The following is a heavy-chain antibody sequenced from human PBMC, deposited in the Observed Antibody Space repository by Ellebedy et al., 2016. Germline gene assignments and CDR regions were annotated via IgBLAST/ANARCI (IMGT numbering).Heavy chain of an antibody. J-gene: IGHJ4*02. V-gene: IGHV3-9*01. CDR1: GFNFDDYA. D-gene: IGHD3-3*01. CDR2: ITWNSDRM. CDR3: AKDLEGGLEWSQSAFDY. Sequence: GGSLRLSXVASGFNFDDYAMHWVRQVPGKGLEWVSGITWNSDRMAYADSVRGRFTISRDNAKKSLYLQMNSLRPEDTALYYCAKDLEGGLEWSQSAFDYWGQGTLVTVSS.